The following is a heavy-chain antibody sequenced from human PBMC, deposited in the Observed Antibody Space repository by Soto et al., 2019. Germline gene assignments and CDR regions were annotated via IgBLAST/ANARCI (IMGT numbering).Heavy chain of an antibody. CDR2: ITHSGST. CDR1: NGSFSGYY. J-gene: IGHJ6*02. V-gene: IGHV4-34*01. Sequence: QVQLQQWGAGLLKPSETLSLTCAVYNGSFSGYYWSWVRQSPGKGLEWIGEITHSGSTNYSPSRRGRATISVDTSKNHFSLSLNSVTAADTGVYYFARVSCSGISCYLTRRYNYYVMDVWGQGTTVTVSS. CDR3: ARVSCSGISCYLTRRYNYYVMDV. D-gene: IGHD2-15*01.